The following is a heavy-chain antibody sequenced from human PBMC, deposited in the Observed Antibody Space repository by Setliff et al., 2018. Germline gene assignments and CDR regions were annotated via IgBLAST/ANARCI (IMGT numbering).Heavy chain of an antibody. CDR2: IYTSGST. D-gene: IGHD3-22*01. Sequence: SETLSLTCTVSGGSISSGDYYWSWIRQPPGKGLEWIGYIYTSGSTYSNPSLKSRVSISVDTSKNQFSLRLSSVTAADTAVYYCAREKGPYYESSGYYPYFDYWGQGTLVTVSS. V-gene: IGHV4-30-4*08. J-gene: IGHJ4*02. CDR1: GGSISSGDYY. CDR3: AREKGPYYESSGYYPYFDY.